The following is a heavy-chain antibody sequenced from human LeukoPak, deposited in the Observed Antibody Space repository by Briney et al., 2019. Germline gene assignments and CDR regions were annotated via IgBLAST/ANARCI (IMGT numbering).Heavy chain of an antibody. CDR1: GGSISSGGYY. V-gene: IGHV4-30-2*01. D-gene: IGHD3-22*01. J-gene: IGHJ4*02. CDR3: ARAPYSSYGDY. Sequence: SETLPLTCNVSGGSISSGGYYWSWIRQPPGKGPEWIGYIYHSGSTYYNPSLKSRVTISVDRSKNQFSLKLSSVTAADTAVYYCARAPYSSYGDYWGQGTLVTVAS. CDR2: IYHSGST.